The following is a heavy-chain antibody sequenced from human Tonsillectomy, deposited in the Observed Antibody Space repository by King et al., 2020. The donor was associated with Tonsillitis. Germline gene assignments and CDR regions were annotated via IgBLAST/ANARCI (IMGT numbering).Heavy chain of an antibody. CDR2: IYSGGST. J-gene: IGHJ3*02. CDR3: AREQLTKIEGAFDI. V-gene: IGHV3-53*01. D-gene: IGHD3-22*01. CDR1: GFTVSSNY. Sequence: VQLVESGGGLIQPGGSLRLSCAASGFTVSSNYMSWVRQAPGKGLEWVSVIYSGGSTYYADSVKGQFTISRDNSKNTLYLQMNSLRAEDTAVYYCAREQLTKIEGAFDIWGQGTMVTVSS.